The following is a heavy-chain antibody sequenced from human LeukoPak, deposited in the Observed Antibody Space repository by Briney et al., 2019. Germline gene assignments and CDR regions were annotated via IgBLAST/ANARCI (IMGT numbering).Heavy chain of an antibody. CDR3: TRGAMPRGIPHSPRE. V-gene: IGHV4-30-4*01. Sequence: SQTLSLTCTVSGDSITRRDLYWSWIRQPPGKGLEWIGYIHYGGTTYYSPSLKSRVTISPDTSKNQFSLKLTSVTAADTAVYFCTRGAMPRGIPHSPREWGQGTLVTVSS. CDR1: GDSITRRDLY. CDR2: IHYGGTT. D-gene: IGHD3-10*01. J-gene: IGHJ4*02.